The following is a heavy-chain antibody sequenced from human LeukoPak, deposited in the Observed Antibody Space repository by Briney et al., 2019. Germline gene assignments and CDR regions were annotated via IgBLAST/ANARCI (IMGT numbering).Heavy chain of an antibody. D-gene: IGHD4-23*01. V-gene: IGHV3-23*01. J-gene: IGHJ6*03. Sequence: GGSLRLSCAASGFTFSSYAMSWVRQAPGEGLEWVSVISGSGGSTYYADSVKGRFTISRDNSKNTLSLQMNSLRAGDTAAYYCARPLDYGGNARYYFYYYMDVWGKGTTVTVSS. CDR2: ISGSGGST. CDR1: GFTFSSYA. CDR3: ARPLDYGGNARYYFYYYMDV.